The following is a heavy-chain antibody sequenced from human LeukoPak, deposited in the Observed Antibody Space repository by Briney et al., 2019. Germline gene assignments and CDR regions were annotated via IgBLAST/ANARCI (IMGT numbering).Heavy chain of an antibody. Sequence: RASVKVSCKASGYTFTGHYMHWVRQAPGQGLEWMGWINPNSGGTNYAQRFQGRVTMTRDTSISTVYMELSRLRSDDTAVYYCARAGLGYSSSWDYYYYMDVWGKGTTVTVSS. V-gene: IGHV1-2*02. CDR1: GYTFTGHY. J-gene: IGHJ6*03. CDR2: INPNSGGT. D-gene: IGHD6-13*01. CDR3: ARAGLGYSSSWDYYYYMDV.